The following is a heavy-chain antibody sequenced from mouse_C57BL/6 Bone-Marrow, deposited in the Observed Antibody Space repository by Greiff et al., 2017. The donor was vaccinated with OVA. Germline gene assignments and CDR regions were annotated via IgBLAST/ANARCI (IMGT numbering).Heavy chain of an antibody. Sequence: EVQVVESGGGLVQPGGSLKLSCAASGFTFSDYYMYWVRQTPEKRLEWVAYISNGGGSTYYPDTVKGRFTISRDNAKNTLYLQMSRLKSEDTAMYYCARPLPPRYYGNYWYFDVWGTGTTVTVSS. CDR3: ARPLPPRYYGNYWYFDV. V-gene: IGHV5-12*01. D-gene: IGHD2-1*01. CDR1: GFTFSDYY. J-gene: IGHJ1*03. CDR2: ISNGGGST.